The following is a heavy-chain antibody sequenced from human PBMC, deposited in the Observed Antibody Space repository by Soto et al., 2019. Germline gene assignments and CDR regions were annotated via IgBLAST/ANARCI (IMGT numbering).Heavy chain of an antibody. CDR2: VNNDGRNT. J-gene: IGHJ3*02. D-gene: IGHD2-8*01. CDR3: TRGGCMQAFDM. Sequence: EVQVVESGGGLVQPGGSLRLSCTTSGFTFSNYWMHWVRQAPGKGLVWVSRVNNDGRNTIYTDSVKGRFTISRDNANNTVYLEMNSLRADDTALYFCTRGGCMQAFDMWGQGTTVTVSS. V-gene: IGHV3-74*01. CDR1: GFTFSNYW.